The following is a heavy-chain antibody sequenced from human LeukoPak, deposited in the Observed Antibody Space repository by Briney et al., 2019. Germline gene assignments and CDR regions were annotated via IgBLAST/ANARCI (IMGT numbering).Heavy chain of an antibody. CDR1: GFTFSSYG. CDR2: ISYDGSNK. J-gene: IGHJ4*02. D-gene: IGHD6-19*01. CDR3: AKDLTGYSSGGEPFDY. Sequence: GGSLRLSCAASGFTFSSYGMHWVRQAPGKGLEWVSVISYDGSNKYYADSVKGRFTISRDNSKNTLYLQMNSLRAEDTAVYYCAKDLTGYSSGGEPFDYWGQGTLVTVSS. V-gene: IGHV3-30*18.